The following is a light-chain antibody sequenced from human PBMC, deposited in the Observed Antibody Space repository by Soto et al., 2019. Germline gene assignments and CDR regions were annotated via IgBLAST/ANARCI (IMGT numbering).Light chain of an antibody. CDR2: DVS. CDR3: TSYTSDSAPLYV. Sequence: QSALTQPGSVSGSPGPAITISCTGTSSDVGGYNYVSWYQRHPGKAPQLMIYDVSNRPSGVSNRFSGSKSGNTASLTISGLQAQDQAAPDCTSYTSDSAPLYVYGARTKVAVL. V-gene: IGLV2-14*01. J-gene: IGLJ1*01. CDR1: SSDVGGYNY.